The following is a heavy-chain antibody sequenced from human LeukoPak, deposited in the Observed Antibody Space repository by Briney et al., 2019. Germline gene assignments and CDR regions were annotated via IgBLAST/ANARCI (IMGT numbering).Heavy chain of an antibody. CDR3: ARTYDSSGYPLIGY. Sequence: ASVKVSCKASGYTFTSYGISWVRQAPGQGLEWMGWISAYNGSTNYAQKLQGRVTMTTDTSTSTAYMELRSLRSDDTAVYYCARTYDSSGYPLIGYWGQGTLVTVSS. CDR2: ISAYNGST. V-gene: IGHV1-18*01. J-gene: IGHJ4*02. D-gene: IGHD3-22*01. CDR1: GYTFTSYG.